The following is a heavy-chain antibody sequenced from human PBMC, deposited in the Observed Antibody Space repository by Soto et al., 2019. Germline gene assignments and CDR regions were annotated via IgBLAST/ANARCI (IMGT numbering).Heavy chain of an antibody. D-gene: IGHD3-22*01. CDR1: GYTFTSYA. CDR3: ARDFFSVSDYYDSSGYFPSDY. Sequence: ASVKVSCKASGYTFTSYAMHWVRQAPGQRLEWMGWINAGNGNTKYSQKFQGRVTITRDTSASTAYIELSSLRSEDTAVYYCARDFFSVSDYYDSSGYFPSDYWGQGTLVTVSS. V-gene: IGHV1-3*01. J-gene: IGHJ4*02. CDR2: INAGNGNT.